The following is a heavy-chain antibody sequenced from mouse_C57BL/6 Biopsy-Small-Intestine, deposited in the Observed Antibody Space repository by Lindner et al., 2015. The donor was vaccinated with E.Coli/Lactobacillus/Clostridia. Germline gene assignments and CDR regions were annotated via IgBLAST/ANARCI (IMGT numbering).Heavy chain of an antibody. CDR1: GYTFTDFN. V-gene: IGHV1-39*01. CDR3: ARNGYYVMDY. Sequence: VQLQESGPELVKPGASVRISCKASGYTFTDFNLNWVRQNNGKSLEWIGVINPNYGTTSYNQKFKGKATLTVDQSSSTVYMQLNSLTSEDSAVYYCARNGYYVMDYWGSRNLSHRLL. J-gene: IGHJ4*01. CDR2: INPNYGTT.